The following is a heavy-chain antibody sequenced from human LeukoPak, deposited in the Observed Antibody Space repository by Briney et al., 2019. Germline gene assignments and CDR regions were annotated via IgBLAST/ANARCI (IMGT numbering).Heavy chain of an antibody. J-gene: IGHJ4*02. CDR3: ARDRGYSGYAEYYFDY. V-gene: IGHV1-18*01. CDR2: ISAHNGNT. CDR1: GYTFTSHG. D-gene: IGHD5-12*01. Sequence: GASVKVSCKASGYTFTSHGISWVRQAPGQGLEWMGWISAHNGNTKNAQKVQGRVTMTTDTSTRTAYMELRSLRSDDTAAYHCARDRGYSGYAEYYFDYWGQGTLVTVSS.